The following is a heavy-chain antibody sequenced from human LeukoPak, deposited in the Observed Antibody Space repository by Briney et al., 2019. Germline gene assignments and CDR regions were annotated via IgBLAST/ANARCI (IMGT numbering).Heavy chain of an antibody. V-gene: IGHV1-2*06. CDR1: GYTFTDYY. D-gene: IGHD6-13*01. CDR2: INPNSSDT. CDR3: ARSTITTTAAGHFDL. Sequence: ASVKVSCKSSGYTFTDYYVHWVRQAPGQGLEWMGRINPNSSDTNYAQNFQGRVTMSRDTSISTAYLELYTLIFDDTAVFYCARSTITTTAAGHFDLWGRGTLVTVSS. J-gene: IGHJ2*01.